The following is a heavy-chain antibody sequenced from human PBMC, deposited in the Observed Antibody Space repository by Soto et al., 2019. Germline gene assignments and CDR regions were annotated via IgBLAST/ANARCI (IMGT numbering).Heavy chain of an antibody. CDR3: ARKSPLYYGMDV. CDR2: IYHSGST. Sequence: PSETLSLTCAVSGYSISSGYYWGWIRQPPGKGLEWTGSIYHSGSTYYNPSLKSRVTISVDTSKNQFSLKLSSVTAADTAVYYCARKSPLYYGMDVWGQGTTVTVSS. J-gene: IGHJ6*02. V-gene: IGHV4-38-2*01. CDR1: GYSISSGYY.